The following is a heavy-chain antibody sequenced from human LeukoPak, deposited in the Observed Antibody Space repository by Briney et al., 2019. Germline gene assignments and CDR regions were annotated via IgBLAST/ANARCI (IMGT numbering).Heavy chain of an antibody. CDR2: ISGSGGST. CDR1: GFTFSNYA. D-gene: IGHD3-3*01. V-gene: IGHV3-23*01. CDR3: AKDRGDYDFWSGYYGSGYFDY. Sequence: GGSLRLSCAASGFTFSNYAMSWVRQAPGKGLEWVSAISGSGGSTYYADSVKGRFTISRDNSKNTLYLQMNSLRAEDTAVYYCAKDRGDYDFWSGYYGSGYFDYWGQGTLVTVSS. J-gene: IGHJ4*02.